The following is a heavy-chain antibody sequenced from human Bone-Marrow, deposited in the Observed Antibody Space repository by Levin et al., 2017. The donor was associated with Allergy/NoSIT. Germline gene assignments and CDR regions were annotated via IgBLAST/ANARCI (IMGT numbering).Heavy chain of an antibody. V-gene: IGHV1-8*01. CDR2: MNPSNGNT. D-gene: IGHD3-10*01. CDR1: GYTFTSYD. CDR3: ARVKRNYYGSGSRLYNWFDP. J-gene: IGHJ5*02. Sequence: GESLKISCKASGYTFTSYDINWVRQATGQGLEWMGWMNPSNGNTGYAGKFQGRVSMTRDTSISSAYMELSSLTSEDTAVYYCARVKRNYYGSGSRLYNWFDPWGQGTLVTVSS.